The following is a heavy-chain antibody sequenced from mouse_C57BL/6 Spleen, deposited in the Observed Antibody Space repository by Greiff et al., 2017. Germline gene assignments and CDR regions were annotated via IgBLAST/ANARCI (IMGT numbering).Heavy chain of an antibody. D-gene: IGHD2-4*01. V-gene: IGHV5-17*01. CDR2: ISSGSSTI. CDR1: GFTFSDSG. J-gene: IGHJ2*01. Sequence: EVQGVESGGGLVQPGGSLKLSCAASGFTFSDSGMHWVRQAPEKGLELVAYISSGSSTIYYADTVKGRFTISRYKAKNTRCLQMTRLRSEDTAMYYCALIYYEDYWGQGTTLTVSS. CDR3: ALIYYEDY.